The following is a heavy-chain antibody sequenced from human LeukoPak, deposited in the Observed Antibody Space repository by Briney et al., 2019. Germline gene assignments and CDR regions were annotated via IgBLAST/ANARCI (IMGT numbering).Heavy chain of an antibody. CDR1: GASISSGAYY. CDR2: IFYRGST. D-gene: IGHD1-14*01. Sequence: SETLSLTCTVSGASISSGAYYWSWIRQHPGKGLESIGYIFYRGSTYYNPSFKSRLTISVDTSKNQFSLKLNSVTDADTAVYYCASSPNQYFIDYWGQGALVTVSS. CDR3: ASSPNQYFIDY. V-gene: IGHV4-31*03. J-gene: IGHJ4*02.